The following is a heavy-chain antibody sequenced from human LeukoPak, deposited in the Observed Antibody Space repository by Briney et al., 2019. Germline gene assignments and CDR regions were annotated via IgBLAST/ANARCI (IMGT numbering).Heavy chain of an antibody. V-gene: IGHV1-18*01. CDR1: GYTFTNYG. CDR3: ARDLGYCSFGFGLGSCNRKWFDP. J-gene: IGHJ5*02. CDR2: VSTYRGNT. D-gene: IGHD2-15*01. Sequence: ASVKVCCKASGYTFTNYGISWVRQAHGQGLEGMGWVSTYRGNTNYAQKFPGRVSMTTETSTDTVYMELKSLRSDDTATYYCARDLGYCSFGFGLGSCNRKWFDPGGQGTLVSVSA.